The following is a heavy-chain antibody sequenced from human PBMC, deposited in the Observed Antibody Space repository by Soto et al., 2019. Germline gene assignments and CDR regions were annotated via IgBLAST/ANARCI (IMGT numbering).Heavy chain of an antibody. CDR1: GGSISSGGYY. CDR2: IYYSGST. D-gene: IGHD5-18*01. Sequence: SETLSLTCTVSGGSISSGGYYWSWIRQHPGKGPEWIGYIYYSGSTYYNPSLKSRVTISVDTSKNQFSLKLSSVTAADTAVYYCARDEGYGDTLGYWGQGTLVTVSS. V-gene: IGHV4-31*03. J-gene: IGHJ4*02. CDR3: ARDEGYGDTLGY.